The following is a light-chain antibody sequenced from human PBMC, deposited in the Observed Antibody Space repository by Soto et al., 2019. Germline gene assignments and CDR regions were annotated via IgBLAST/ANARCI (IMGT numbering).Light chain of an antibody. J-gene: IGLJ2*01. V-gene: IGLV1-36*01. Sequence: QSVLTQPPSVYGAPRQRVSISCSGATSNIGNNAVSWYQQLPGKAPKLLIYFDDLMPSGVSDRFSGSKSGTSASLAISGLQSEDEADYYCAAWDDSLNVVLFGGGTQLTVL. CDR2: FDD. CDR3: AAWDDSLNVVL. CDR1: TSNIGNNA.